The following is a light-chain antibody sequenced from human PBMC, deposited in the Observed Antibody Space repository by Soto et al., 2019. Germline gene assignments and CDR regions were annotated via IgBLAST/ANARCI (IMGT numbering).Light chain of an antibody. V-gene: IGKV3-20*01. CDR3: QQYGTPRT. CDR2: GAS. CDR1: QSVSSSY. Sequence: ENGLTQSPGALTLSPGESATHSCRASQSVSSSYLAWYQQKPGQAPRLLIDGASSRATGIPDRFSGSGAGTDFTLTSSRLEPEDSAVYYCQQYGTPRTFGQGTKVDIK. J-gene: IGKJ1*01.